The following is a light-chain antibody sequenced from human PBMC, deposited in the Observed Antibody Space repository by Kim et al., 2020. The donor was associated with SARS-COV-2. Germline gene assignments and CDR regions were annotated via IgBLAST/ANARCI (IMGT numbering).Light chain of an antibody. CDR2: LGS. J-gene: IGKJ4*01. CDR1: QSLLHGLGHNY. CDR3: MQAIEIPLT. V-gene: IGKV2-28*01. Sequence: DIVMTQSPLSLSVTPGEPASISCRSSQSLLHGLGHNYLNWYLQKPGQYPQLLIYLGSSRASGVPDRLSGSGSDTDFTLKISRVEADDVGVYYCMQAIEIPLTFGGGTKVDIK.